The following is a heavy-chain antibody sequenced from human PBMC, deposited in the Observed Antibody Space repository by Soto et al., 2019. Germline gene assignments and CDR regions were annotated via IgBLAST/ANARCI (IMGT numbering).Heavy chain of an antibody. CDR2: IYYSGST. D-gene: IGHD3-9*01. Sequence: QLQLQESGPGLVKPSETLSLTCTVSGGSISSSSYYWGWIRQPPGKGLEWIGSIYYSGSTYYNPSLKSRVTISVDTSKNQFSLKLRSVTAADTAVYYCARSGQLRYFDWLTNRYYYGMDVWGQGTTVTVSS. CDR1: GGSISSSSYY. V-gene: IGHV4-39*01. J-gene: IGHJ6*02. CDR3: ARSGQLRYFDWLTNRYYYGMDV.